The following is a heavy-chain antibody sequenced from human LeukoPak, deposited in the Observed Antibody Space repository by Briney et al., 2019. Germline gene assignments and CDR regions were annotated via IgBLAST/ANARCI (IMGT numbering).Heavy chain of an antibody. D-gene: IGHD3-10*01. CDR2: LYSGGIT. CDR3: ARTASGNYFEY. Sequence: PGGSLRLSCAASGFTVSTNHMSWVRQAPGKGLEWVSVLYSGGITYDGDSVKGRFTISRDNSENTLYLQMNSLRTEDTAVYYCARTASGNYFEYWGQGTLVTVS. V-gene: IGHV3-66*02. J-gene: IGHJ4*02. CDR1: GFTVSTNH.